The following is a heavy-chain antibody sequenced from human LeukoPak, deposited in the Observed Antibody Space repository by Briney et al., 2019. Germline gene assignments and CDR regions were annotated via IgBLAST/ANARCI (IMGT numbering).Heavy chain of an antibody. V-gene: IGHV3-21*01. J-gene: IGHJ3*02. CDR2: ISSSSSYI. Sequence: PGGSLRLSCAAFGFTFSSYSMNWVRQAPGKGLEWVSSISSSSSYIYYADSVKGRFTISRDSAKNSLYLQMNSLRAEDTAVYYCAREGILSDAFDIWGQGTMVTVSS. D-gene: IGHD2-15*01. CDR3: AREGILSDAFDI. CDR1: GFTFSSYS.